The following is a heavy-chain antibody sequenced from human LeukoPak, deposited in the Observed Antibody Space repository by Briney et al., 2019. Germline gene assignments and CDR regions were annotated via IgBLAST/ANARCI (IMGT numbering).Heavy chain of an antibody. Sequence: SETLSLTCTVSGGSISNYYWSWIRQPPGKGLEWIGYIYNSGSTNYNPSLKSRVTISVDTSKNQFSLKLSSVTAADTAVYYCAREGHSNTYYYGSGSYYYYFDYWGQGTLVTVSS. CDR3: AREGHSNTYYYGSGSYYYYFDY. V-gene: IGHV4-59*01. J-gene: IGHJ4*02. D-gene: IGHD3-10*01. CDR2: IYNSGST. CDR1: GGSISNYY.